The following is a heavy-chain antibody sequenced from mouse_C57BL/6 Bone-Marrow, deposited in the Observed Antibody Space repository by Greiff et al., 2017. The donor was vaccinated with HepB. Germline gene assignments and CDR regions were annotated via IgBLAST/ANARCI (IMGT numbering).Heavy chain of an antibody. D-gene: IGHD2-3*01. CDR1: GFTFSSYG. CDR3: ARPFDGYDAMDY. J-gene: IGHJ4*01. V-gene: IGHV5-6*02. CDR2: ISSGGSYT. Sequence: DVMLVESGGDLVKPGGSLKLSCAASGFTFSSYGMSWVRQTPDKRLEWVATISSGGSYTYYPDSVKGRFTISRDNAKNTLYLQMSSLKSEDTAMYYWARPFDGYDAMDYWGQGTSVTVSS.